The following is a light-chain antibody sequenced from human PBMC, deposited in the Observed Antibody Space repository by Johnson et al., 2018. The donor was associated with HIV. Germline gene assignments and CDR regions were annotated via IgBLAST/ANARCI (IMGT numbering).Light chain of an antibody. V-gene: IGLV1-51*02. CDR3: GTWDSSLSAGF. CDR1: SSDMGNYA. J-gene: IGLJ1*01. Sequence: QSVLTQPPSVSAAPGQKVTISCSGSSSDMGNYAVSWYQQLPGTAPKLLIYENNKRPSGIPDRFSGSKSGTSATLGITGLQTGDEADYDFGTWDSSLSAGFFGTGTKVTVL. CDR2: ENN.